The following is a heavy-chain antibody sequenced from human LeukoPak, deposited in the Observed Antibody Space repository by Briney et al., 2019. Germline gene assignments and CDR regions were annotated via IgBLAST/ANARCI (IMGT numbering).Heavy chain of an antibody. CDR1: GFPFSSYW. CDR2: IKQDGSDE. J-gene: IGHJ4*02. CDR3: ARLTGTTGFDY. D-gene: IGHD1-1*01. Sequence: GGSLRLSCAASGFPFSSYWMSWVRQAPGKGLEWVANIKQDGSDEYYVDSVKGRFTISRDNAKNSLYLQLNSLRADDTAVYYYARLTGTTGFDYWGQGTLVTVSS. V-gene: IGHV3-7*01.